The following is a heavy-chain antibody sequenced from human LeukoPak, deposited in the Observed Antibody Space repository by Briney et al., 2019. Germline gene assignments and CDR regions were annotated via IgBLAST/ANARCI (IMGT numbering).Heavy chain of an antibody. CDR3: ARDSMVRGVFDY. CDR1: GFTFSSYW. D-gene: IGHD3-10*01. V-gene: IGHV3-74*03. Sequence: GGSLRLSCAASGFTFSSYWMHWVRQAPGQGLVWVSRINSDGTTTTYADSVKGRFTISRDNTKNTLYLQMNSLRAEDTAVYYCARDSMVRGVFDYWGQGTLVTVSS. CDR2: INSDGTTT. J-gene: IGHJ4*02.